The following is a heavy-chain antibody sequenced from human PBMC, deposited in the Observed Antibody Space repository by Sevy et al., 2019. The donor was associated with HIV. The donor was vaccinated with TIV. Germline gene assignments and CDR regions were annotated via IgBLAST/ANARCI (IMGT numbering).Heavy chain of an antibody. J-gene: IGHJ4*02. Sequence: GGSLRLSCAASGFTFSSYWMSWVRQAPGKGLEWVANIKQDGSEKYYVDSVKGRFTISRDNAKNSLYLQMNSLRAEDTAVYYCASTMVRGVINPYYFGYWGQGTLVTVSS. CDR1: GFTFSSYW. D-gene: IGHD3-10*01. V-gene: IGHV3-7*01. CDR3: ASTMVRGVINPYYFGY. CDR2: IKQDGSEK.